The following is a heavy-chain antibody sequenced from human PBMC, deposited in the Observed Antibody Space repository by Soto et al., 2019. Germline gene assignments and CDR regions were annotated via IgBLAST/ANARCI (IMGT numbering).Heavy chain of an antibody. CDR2: LYYGRSA. Sequence: SETLSLTCTVSGGSMISYYWSWIRQPPGKGLECIGYLYYGRSANYNPSLKSRVTLSVDTSTNQCSLTLSSMTAADTAVYYCALRSMAVVPEYWGQGTLVTVSS. CDR3: ALRSMAVVPEY. CDR1: GGSMISYY. D-gene: IGHD3-22*01. J-gene: IGHJ4*02. V-gene: IGHV4-59*01.